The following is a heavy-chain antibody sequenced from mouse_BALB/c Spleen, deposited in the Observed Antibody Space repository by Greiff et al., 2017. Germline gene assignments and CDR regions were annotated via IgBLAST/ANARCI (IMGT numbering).Heavy chain of an antibody. V-gene: IGHV14-4*02. D-gene: IGHD1-1*01. J-gene: IGHJ3*01. CDR2: IDPENGDT. CDR1: GFNIKDYY. Sequence: VQLQQSGAELVRSGASVKLSCTASGFNIKDYYMHWVKQRPEQGLEWIGWIDPENGDTEYAPKFQGKATMTADTSSNTAYLQLSSLTSEDTAVYYCTRFITTVVASPYWGQGTLVTVSA. CDR3: TRFITTVVASPY.